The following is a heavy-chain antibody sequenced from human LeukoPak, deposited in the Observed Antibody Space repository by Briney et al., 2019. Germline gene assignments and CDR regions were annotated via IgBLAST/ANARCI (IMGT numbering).Heavy chain of an antibody. J-gene: IGHJ4*02. Sequence: RGSLRHSCAASGFTFARYSMNWVRQAPGKGLEWVSSISSSSSNIYYADSVTGRFTISRDNAKNSLYLQMNSLRAEDTAVYYCVRAVEYYYDSSGYAVDDWGQGALDTVSS. CDR1: GFTFARYS. CDR2: ISSSSSNI. CDR3: VRAVEYYYDSSGYAVDD. D-gene: IGHD3-22*01. V-gene: IGHV3-21*01.